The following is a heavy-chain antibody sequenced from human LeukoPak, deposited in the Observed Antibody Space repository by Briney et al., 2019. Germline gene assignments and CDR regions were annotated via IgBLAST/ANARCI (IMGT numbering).Heavy chain of an antibody. CDR3: AKKLAARRDYFDS. V-gene: IGHV3-53*05. Sequence: GGSLRLSCAASGFIVSSNYMSWVRQAPGKGLEWVSVIYTGGTTYYADSVRGRFTISRDNSKNTLYLQMNSLKPEDTAVYYCAKKLAARRDYFDSWGQGTLVTVSS. CDR2: IYTGGTT. D-gene: IGHD6-6*01. CDR1: GFIVSSNY. J-gene: IGHJ4*02.